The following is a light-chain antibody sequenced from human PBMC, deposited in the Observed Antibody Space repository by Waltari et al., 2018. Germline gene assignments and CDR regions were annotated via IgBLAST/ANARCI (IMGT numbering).Light chain of an antibody. CDR2: DVS. V-gene: IGLV2-14*03. CDR3: SSYTSSSTLG. Sequence: QSALTQPASVSGSPGQSITISCTGTSSDVGGYHYVSWYQQHPGKAPKLIIYDVSNRPAGVSNRFSGSKSGNTSSLTISGLQAEDEADYYCSSYTSSSTLGFGTGTKVTVL. J-gene: IGLJ1*01. CDR1: SSDVGGYHY.